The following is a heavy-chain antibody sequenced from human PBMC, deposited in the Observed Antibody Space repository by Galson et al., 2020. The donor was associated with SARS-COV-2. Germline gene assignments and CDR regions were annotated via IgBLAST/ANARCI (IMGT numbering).Heavy chain of an antibody. CDR3: GNLESGTP. J-gene: IGHJ5*02. CDR1: GYSISSGYY. CDR2: IYHSGST. V-gene: IGHV4-38-2*02. Sequence: SETLLLTCTVSGYSISSGYYWGWIRQPPGKGLEWIGSIYHSGSTYFNPSLKSRVTISVDTSKNQFSLKLSSVTAAETAVYYCGNLESGTPWGQGTLVTVSS. D-gene: IGHD1-1*01.